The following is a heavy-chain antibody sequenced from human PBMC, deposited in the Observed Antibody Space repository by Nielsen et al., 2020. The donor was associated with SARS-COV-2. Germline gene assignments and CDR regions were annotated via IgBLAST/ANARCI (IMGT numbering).Heavy chain of an antibody. D-gene: IGHD3-10*01. V-gene: IGHV4-39*01. J-gene: IGHJ6*02. Sequence: WIRQPPGKGLEWIGSIYYSGSTYYNPSLKSRVTISVDTSKNQFSLKLSSVTAADTAVYYCARGSISMVRGVSQNYYYYYGMDVWGQGTTVTVSS. CDR2: IYYSGST. CDR3: ARGSISMVRGVSQNYYYYYGMDV.